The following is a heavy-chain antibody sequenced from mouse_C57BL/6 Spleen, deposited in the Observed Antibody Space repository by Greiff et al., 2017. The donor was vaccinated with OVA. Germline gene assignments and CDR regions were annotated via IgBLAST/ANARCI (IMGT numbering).Heavy chain of an antibody. J-gene: IGHJ2*01. CDR2: IYPGSGST. V-gene: IGHV1-55*01. CDR3: ARGGGNDVTGTRDCYN. Sequence: QVQLQQPGAELVKPGASVQMSCKASGYTFTSYWITWVKQRPGQGLEWIGDIYPGSGSTNYNEKFKSKATLTVDTSSSTAYMQLSSLTSEDSAVYYCARGGGNDVTGTRDCYNWGQGTTLTDSS. CDR1: GYTFTSYW. D-gene: IGHD4-1*01.